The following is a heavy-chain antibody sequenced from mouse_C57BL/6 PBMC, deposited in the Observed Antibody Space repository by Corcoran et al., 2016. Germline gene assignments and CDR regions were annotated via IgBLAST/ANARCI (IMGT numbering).Heavy chain of an antibody. CDR3: AYSNYEGYWYFDV. V-gene: IGHV1-75*01. D-gene: IGHD2-5*01. J-gene: IGHJ1*03. CDR2: IFPGSGST. CDR1: GYTFTDYY. Sequence: QVQLQQSGPELVKPGASVKISCQASGYTFTDYYINWVKQRPGQGLEWIGWIFPGSGSTYYNEKFKGKATLTVDKSSSTAYMLLSSLTSEDSAVYFCAYSNYEGYWYFDVWGTGTTVTVSS.